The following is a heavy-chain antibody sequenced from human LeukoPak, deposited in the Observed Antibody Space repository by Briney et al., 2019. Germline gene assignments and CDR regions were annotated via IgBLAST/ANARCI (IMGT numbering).Heavy chain of an antibody. D-gene: IGHD3-10*01. V-gene: IGHV1-2*02. Sequence: ASVKVSCKASGYTFTGYYMHWVRQAPGQGLEWMGWINPNSGGTNYAQKFQGRVIMTRDTSISTAYMELSRLRSDDTAVYYCARDHTKHHMVRGVLGYWGQGTLVTVSS. CDR2: INPNSGGT. CDR1: GYTFTGYY. CDR3: ARDHTKHHMVRGVLGY. J-gene: IGHJ4*02.